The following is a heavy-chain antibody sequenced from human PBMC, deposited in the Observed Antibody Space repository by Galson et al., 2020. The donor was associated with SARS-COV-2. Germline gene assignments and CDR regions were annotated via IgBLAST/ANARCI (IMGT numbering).Heavy chain of an antibody. CDR3: ARDGYNFYYYYYYMDV. V-gene: IGHV1-69*10. Sequence: SVKVSCKASGGTFSRYAISWVRQAPGQGLEWMGGIIPILGIANYAQKFKGRVTITADKSTSTAYMELSSLRSEDTAVYYCARDGYNFYYYYYYMDVWGKGTTVTVSS. J-gene: IGHJ6*03. CDR2: IIPILGIA. CDR1: GGTFSRYA. D-gene: IGHD5-12*01.